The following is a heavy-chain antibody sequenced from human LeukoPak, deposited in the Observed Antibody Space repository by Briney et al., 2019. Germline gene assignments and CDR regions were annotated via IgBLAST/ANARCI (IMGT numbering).Heavy chain of an antibody. CDR1: GISFSDGRYY. D-gene: IGHD2-2*01. Sequence: SETLSLTCNVSGISFSDGRYYWAWIRQRPGRGLEGIGNKYYSGSAKYNPSLKSRLTISIYTPENQFSLHLNSVTAADTAICYCATPYCSSLSGLDVFNIWGQGRMVTVSS. CDR3: ATPYCSSLSGLDVFNI. J-gene: IGHJ3*02. CDR2: KYYSGSA. V-gene: IGHV4-31*03.